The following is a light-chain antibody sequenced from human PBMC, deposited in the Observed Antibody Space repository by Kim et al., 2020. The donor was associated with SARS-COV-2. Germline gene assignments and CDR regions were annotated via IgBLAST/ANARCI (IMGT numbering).Light chain of an antibody. V-gene: IGLV2-14*03. Sequence: QSVLTQPASVSGSPGQSITISCTGTSSDVGGYKYVSWYQQHPGKAPKLMIYDVSNRPSGVSNRFSGSKSGNTASLTISGLQAEDEADYYCSSYTSRTTPLVFGTGTKVTVL. CDR2: DVS. CDR3: SSYTSRTTPLV. J-gene: IGLJ1*01. CDR1: SSDVGGYKY.